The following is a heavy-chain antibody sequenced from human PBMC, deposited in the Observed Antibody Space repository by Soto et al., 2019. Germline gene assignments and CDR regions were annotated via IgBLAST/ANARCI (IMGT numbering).Heavy chain of an antibody. CDR1: GFTFSSYG. CDR2: ISYDGSNK. CDR3: AIQAAAGSWDFDL. Sequence: QVQLVESGGGVVQPGRSLRLSCAASGFTFSSYGMHWVRQAPGKWLEWVAVISYDGSNKYYADSVKSRFTISIDNSTNTRYLQMNIRSAEDTAVYYCAIQAAAGSWDFDLWGRGPLVTVCS. V-gene: IGHV3-30*03. J-gene: IGHJ2*01. D-gene: IGHD6-13*01.